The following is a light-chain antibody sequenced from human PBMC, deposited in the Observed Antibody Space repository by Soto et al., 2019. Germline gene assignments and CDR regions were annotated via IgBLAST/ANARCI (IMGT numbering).Light chain of an antibody. CDR2: SND. Sequence: QSVLTQPPSASGTPGQRVTISCSGSSSNIGRNTVDWYQHLPGTAPKLLIYSNDQRPSGVPDRFSGSKSCTSASLAISGLQSEDEADYCCAAWDDSLNGMVFGTGTKVTVL. J-gene: IGLJ1*01. CDR1: SSNIGRNT. CDR3: AAWDDSLNGMV. V-gene: IGLV1-44*01.